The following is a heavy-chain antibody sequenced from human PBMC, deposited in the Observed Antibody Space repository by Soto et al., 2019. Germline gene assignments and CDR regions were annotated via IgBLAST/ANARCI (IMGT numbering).Heavy chain of an antibody. CDR3: ARDHGDYYGMDV. Sequence: WGSLRLSCAASGFTFSSYNMNWVRQAPGKGLEWVSSISSRSSYMYYADSVKGRFTISRDNAKNSLYLQMNSLRAEDTAVYYCARDHGDYYGMDVWGQGTTVTVSS. V-gene: IGHV3-21*01. CDR1: GFTFSSYN. J-gene: IGHJ6*02. CDR2: ISSRSSYM.